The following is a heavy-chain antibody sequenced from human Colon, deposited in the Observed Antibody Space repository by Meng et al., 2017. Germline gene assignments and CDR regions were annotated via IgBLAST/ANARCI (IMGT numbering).Heavy chain of an antibody. CDR1: GGSISSGDFY. Sequence: QVQLQESGPGLVKPSQTLARTCTVSGGSISSGDFYWSWMRQPPGKGLEWIGYIHSSGSSYFNPSLKSRVTISADTSKNQFSLKLNSVTVADTAVFYCARSHSIDWFDPWGQGTLVTVSS. CDR3: ARSHSIDWFDP. J-gene: IGHJ5*02. D-gene: IGHD5-24*01. V-gene: IGHV4-30-4*01. CDR2: IHSSGSS.